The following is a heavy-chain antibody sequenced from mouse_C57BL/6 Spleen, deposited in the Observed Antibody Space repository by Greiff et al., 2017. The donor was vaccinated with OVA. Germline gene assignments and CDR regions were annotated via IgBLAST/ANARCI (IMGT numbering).Heavy chain of an antibody. CDR2: INYDGSST. CDR1: GFTFSDYY. Sequence: EVHLVESEGGLVQPGSSMKLSCTASGFTFSDYYMAWVRQVPEKGLEWVANINYDGSSTYYLDSLKSRFIISRDNAKNILYLQMSSLKSEDTATYYCAREGGYDYAVWFAYWGQGTLVTVSA. V-gene: IGHV5-16*01. CDR3: AREGGYDYAVWFAY. J-gene: IGHJ3*01. D-gene: IGHD2-4*01.